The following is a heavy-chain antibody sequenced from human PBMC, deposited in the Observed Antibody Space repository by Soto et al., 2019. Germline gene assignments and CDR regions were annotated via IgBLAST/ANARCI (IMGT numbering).Heavy chain of an antibody. CDR2: MNPNSGKT. V-gene: IGHV1-8*01. CDR3: ARSAGYCTSTTCLNWFDP. J-gene: IGHJ5*02. CDR1: GYTFNSDD. Sequence: ASVKVSCKASGYTFNSDDINWVRQATGQGLEWMGWMNPNSGKTGYAQKFQGRVTMTWTTSITTAYMELSSLRSEDTAMYYCARSAGYCTSTTCLNWFDPWGQGTLVTVSS. D-gene: IGHD2-2*01.